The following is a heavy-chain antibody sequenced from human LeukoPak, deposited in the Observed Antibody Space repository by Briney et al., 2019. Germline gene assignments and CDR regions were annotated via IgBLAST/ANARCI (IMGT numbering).Heavy chain of an antibody. J-gene: IGHJ4*02. CDR3: ARQETDQEYYFDY. CDR2: IYPGDSDT. V-gene: IGHV5-51*01. CDR1: GYSFTNYW. Sequence: GESLKISCKGSGYSFTNYWIAWVRQMPGKGLEWMGIIYPGDSDTRYSPSFQGQVTISADKSISTAYLQWSSLKASDTAMYYCARQETDQEYYFDYWGQGTLVTVSS.